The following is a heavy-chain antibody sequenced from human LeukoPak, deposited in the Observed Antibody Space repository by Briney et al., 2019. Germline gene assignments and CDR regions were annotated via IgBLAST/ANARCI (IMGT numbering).Heavy chain of an antibody. J-gene: IGHJ4*02. CDR2: IYYSGST. Sequence: SETLSLTCTVSGGSISSSSYYWGWIRQPPGKGLGWIASIYYSGSTYYNPSLKSRVTISVDTSKNQFSLRLSSVTAADTAVYYCASNWGGDEYYFDYWGQGSLVTVSS. CDR3: ASNWGGDEYYFDY. CDR1: GGSISSSSYY. D-gene: IGHD7-27*01. V-gene: IGHV4-39*01.